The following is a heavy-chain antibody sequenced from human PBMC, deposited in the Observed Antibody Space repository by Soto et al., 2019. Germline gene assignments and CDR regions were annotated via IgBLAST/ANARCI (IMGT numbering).Heavy chain of an antibody. CDR3: ASSYGSGYRAFDY. Sequence: QVQLVQSGAEVKRPGSSVKVSCKASGDTFNFYSINWVRQAPGLGLEWMGRVNPIVSMSNYAQKFQGRVTMTGNKSTSTAYMELSSLRSGDTAIYYCASSYGSGYRAFDYWGQGALVTVSS. D-gene: IGHD3-10*01. V-gene: IGHV1-69*02. CDR2: VNPIVSMS. CDR1: GDTFNFYS. J-gene: IGHJ4*02.